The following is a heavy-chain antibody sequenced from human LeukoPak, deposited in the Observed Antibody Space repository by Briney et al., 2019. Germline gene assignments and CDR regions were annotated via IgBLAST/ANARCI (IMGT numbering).Heavy chain of an antibody. Sequence: PSETLSLTCAVYGGSFSTYYWSWIRQPPGKGLEWIGEINHGGTTNYNPSLKSRVTISLDTAKNQFSLKLSSVTAADTAVYYCARGRGYCSSTSCPPRLYSSRINDYWGQGTLVTVSS. CDR1: GGSFSTYY. CDR2: INHGGTT. D-gene: IGHD2-2*01. CDR3: ARGRGYCSSTSCPPRLYSSRINDY. J-gene: IGHJ4*02. V-gene: IGHV4-34*01.